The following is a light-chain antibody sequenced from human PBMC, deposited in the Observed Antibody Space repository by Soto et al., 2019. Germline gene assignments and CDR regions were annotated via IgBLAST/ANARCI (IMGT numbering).Light chain of an antibody. CDR2: AAT. CDR3: QQYGDSPYA. J-gene: IGKJ2*01. V-gene: IGKV3-20*01. CDR1: QSININS. Sequence: EIVLTQSPGTLSLSPGERATLSCRASQSININSLAWYQHKRGQAPRLLIYAATGRATAVPDRFSGSGSGTDFALTISRLEAEDSAMYCCQQYGDSPYAFGHGTKLDVK.